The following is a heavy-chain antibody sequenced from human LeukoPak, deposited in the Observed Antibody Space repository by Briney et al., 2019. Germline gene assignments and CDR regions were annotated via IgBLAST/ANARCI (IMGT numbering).Heavy chain of an antibody. Sequence: SETLSLTCTVSGGSISSYYWSWIRQPPGKGLEWIGYIYYSGSTNYNLSLKSRVTISVDTSKNQFSLKLSSVTAAGTAVYYCARVERLSYYFDYWGQGTLVTVSS. D-gene: IGHD2-2*01. J-gene: IGHJ4*02. CDR1: GGSISSYY. CDR3: ARVERLSYYFDY. CDR2: IYYSGST. V-gene: IGHV4-59*08.